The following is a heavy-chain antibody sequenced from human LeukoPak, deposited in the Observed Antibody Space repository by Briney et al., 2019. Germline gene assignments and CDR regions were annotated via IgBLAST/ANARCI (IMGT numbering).Heavy chain of an antibody. V-gene: IGHV3-74*01. CDR1: GFTFSDYW. J-gene: IGHJ6*03. CDR3: AKEGYYYDNSGYYPSEYYMDV. CDR2: ISSDGSRV. D-gene: IGHD3-22*01. Sequence: PGGSLRLSCAASGFTFSDYWMHWVRQAPGKGLVWVSRISSDGSRVTYADSVKGRFTISRDNAKNTLYLQMNSLRAEDTAVYFCAKEGYYYDNSGYYPSEYYMDVWGKGTTVTISS.